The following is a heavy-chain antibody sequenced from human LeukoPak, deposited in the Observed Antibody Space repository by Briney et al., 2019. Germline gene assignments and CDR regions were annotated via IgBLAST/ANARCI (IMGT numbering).Heavy chain of an antibody. V-gene: IGHV4-34*01. CDR2: INHSGST. D-gene: IGHD3-16*01. CDR1: GGSFSGYY. CDR3: ARGLRGDDY. Sequence: SETLSLTCAVYGGSFSGYYWSWIRQPPGKGLEWIGEINHSGSTNYNPSLKSRVTISVDTSKNQFSLKLSSVTAADTAVYYCARGLRGDDYWGQGTLVTVSS. J-gene: IGHJ4*02.